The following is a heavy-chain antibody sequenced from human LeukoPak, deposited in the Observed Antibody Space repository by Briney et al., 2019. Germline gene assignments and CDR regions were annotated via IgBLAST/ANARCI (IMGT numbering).Heavy chain of an antibody. CDR2: MSPNSGDT. CDR3: ARDRSGVPDY. J-gene: IGHJ4*02. CDR1: GYTFTSYD. Sequence: ASVKVSCKASGYTFTSYDFNWVRQATGQRPEWMGWMSPNSGDTGYAQKFQDRVTMTRNTSISTAYMELSSLRSDDTAVYYCARDRSGVPDYWGQGTLVTVSS. D-gene: IGHD3-10*01. V-gene: IGHV1-8*01.